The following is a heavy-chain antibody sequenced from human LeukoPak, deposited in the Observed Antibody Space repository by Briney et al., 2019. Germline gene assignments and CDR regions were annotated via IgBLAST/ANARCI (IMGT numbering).Heavy chain of an antibody. CDR1: GLSFSNNY. Sequence: PGGSLRLSCAASGLSFSNNYMNWVRQAPGKGLQWVSGISSNGGSTYYADSVKGRFTISRDNSKNTLYLQMNSLRAEDTAVYYCAKETPRIHQPVFDYWGQGTRATVSS. CDR2: ISSNGGST. V-gene: IGHV3-23*01. J-gene: IGHJ4*02. D-gene: IGHD5-18*01. CDR3: AKETPRIHQPVFDY.